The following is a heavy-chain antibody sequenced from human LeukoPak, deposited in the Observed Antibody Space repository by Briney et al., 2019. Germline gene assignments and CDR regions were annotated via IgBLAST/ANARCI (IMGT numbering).Heavy chain of an antibody. CDR3: ARASMVRGADYYYYYMDV. CDR1: GFTFSRYA. J-gene: IGHJ6*03. D-gene: IGHD3-10*01. CDR2: ISGSGGST. V-gene: IGHV3-23*01. Sequence: PGGSLRHSCAHSGFTFSRYATSWVRQAPGKGLEWVSPISGSGGSTYSADSVKGRFTISRDDSENTLYLQMNSLRAEDTAVYYCARASMVRGADYYYYYMDVWGKGTTVTVSS.